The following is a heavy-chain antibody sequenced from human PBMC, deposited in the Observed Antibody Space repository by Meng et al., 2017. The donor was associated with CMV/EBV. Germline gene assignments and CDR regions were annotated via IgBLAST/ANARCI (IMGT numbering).Heavy chain of an antibody. D-gene: IGHD3-22*01. CDR1: GFTFSSYA. J-gene: IGHJ6*02. Sequence: GESLKISCAASGFTFSSYAMHWVRQAPGKGPEWVAVISYDGSNKFYADSVKGRFTISRDNAKNSLYLQMNSLRAEDTAVYYCARWGFYYDSSGYYYDYYYYYGMDVWGQGTTVTVSS. CDR3: ARWGFYYDSSGYYYDYYYYYGMDV. CDR2: ISYDGSNK. V-gene: IGHV3-30-3*01.